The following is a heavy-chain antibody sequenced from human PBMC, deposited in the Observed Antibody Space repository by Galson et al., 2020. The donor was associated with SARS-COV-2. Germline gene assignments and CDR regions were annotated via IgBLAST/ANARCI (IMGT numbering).Heavy chain of an antibody. CDR2: IDTYSGNA. Sequence: ASVKVSCKSSGYTFNSYGLTWVRQAPGQGLEWMGWIDTYSGNAHYALNFQGRVTMTTDTSTDTAYMALGSLRSDDTAVYYCAKNKLPLILGESGGYYGLDVWGQGTTVIVSS. CDR3: AKNKLPLILGESGGYYGLDV. J-gene: IGHJ6*02. V-gene: IGHV1-18*01. CDR1: GYTFNSYG. D-gene: IGHD3-3*01.